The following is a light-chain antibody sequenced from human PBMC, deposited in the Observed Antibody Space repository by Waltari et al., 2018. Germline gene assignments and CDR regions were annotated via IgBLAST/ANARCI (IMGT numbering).Light chain of an antibody. J-gene: IGLJ2*01. Sequence: QSILTQPPSASGTPGRTVTISCSGSNSTVGANSVFWYQQLPGTAPKRLIFGNNQRPSGVPDRFSGSKSGTSASLAIRGLRSEDEADYYCATWDDRLTAVFGGGTKLTVL. CDR2: GNN. CDR3: ATWDDRLTAV. V-gene: IGLV1-47*01. CDR1: NSTVGANS.